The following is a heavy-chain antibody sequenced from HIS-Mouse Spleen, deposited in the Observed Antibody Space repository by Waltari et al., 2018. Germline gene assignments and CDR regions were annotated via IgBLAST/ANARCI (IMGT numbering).Heavy chain of an antibody. V-gene: IGHV4-39*07. J-gene: IGHJ2*01. CDR1: GGSISSSSYY. Sequence: QLQLQESGPGLVKPSETLSLTCTFSGGSISSSSYYWGWIRLPPVKGLEWIGSIYYSGSTYYNPSLKSRVTISVDTSKNQFSLKLSSVTAADTAVYYCAREIPYSSSWYDWYFDLWGRGTLVTVSS. CDR2: IYYSGST. D-gene: IGHD6-13*01. CDR3: AREIPYSSSWYDWYFDL.